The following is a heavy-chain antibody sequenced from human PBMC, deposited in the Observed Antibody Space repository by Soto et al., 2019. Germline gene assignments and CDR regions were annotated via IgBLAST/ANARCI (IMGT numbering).Heavy chain of an antibody. CDR3: VRGDPGACSSTSCSDAFDL. V-gene: IGHV4-30-4*01. CDR2: IYYSGST. Sequence: QVQLQASGPGLVKPSQTLSLTCTVSGGSISSGDYYWNWIRQPPGKGLELIGSIYYSGSTYYSPSLKSRVTISVGTSKNQFALKLSSVTDADTAVYYCVRGDPGACSSTSCSDAFDLWGRGTMVAVSS. J-gene: IGHJ3*01. CDR1: GGSISSGDYY. D-gene: IGHD2-2*01.